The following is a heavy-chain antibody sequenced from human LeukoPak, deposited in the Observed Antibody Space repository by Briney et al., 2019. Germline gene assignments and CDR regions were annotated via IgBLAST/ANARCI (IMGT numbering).Heavy chain of an antibody. J-gene: IGHJ4*02. CDR3: ARTTYYYDSSGYLD. V-gene: IGHV7-4-1*02. CDR1: GYTFTSYA. D-gene: IGHD3-22*01. Sequence: ASVKVSCKASGYTFTSYAMNWVRQAPGQGLEWMGWINTNTGNPTYAQGFTGRFVFSLDTSVSTAYLQISSLKAEDTAVYYCARTTYYYDSSGYLDWGQGTLVTVSS. CDR2: INTNTGNP.